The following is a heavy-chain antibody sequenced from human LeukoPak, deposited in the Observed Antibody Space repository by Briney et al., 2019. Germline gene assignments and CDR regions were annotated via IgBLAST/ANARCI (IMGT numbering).Heavy chain of an antibody. CDR1: GGSITSYY. J-gene: IGHJ4*02. CDR2: IYYSGST. D-gene: IGHD5-18*01. Sequence: SETLSLACTVSGGSITSYYWTWIRQPPGKGLEWIGSIYYSGSTNYNPSLKSRVTISVDTSKNQFSLKLGSVTAADTALYYCARENGYRYDYWGQGTLVTVSS. CDR3: ARENGYRYDY. V-gene: IGHV4-59*01.